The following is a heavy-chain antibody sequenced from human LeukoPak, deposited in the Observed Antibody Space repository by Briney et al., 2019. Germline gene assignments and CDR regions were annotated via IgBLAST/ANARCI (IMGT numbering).Heavy chain of an antibody. CDR3: AREGPRGDGYPTDY. V-gene: IGHV3-74*03. CDR1: GFTFNNYW. J-gene: IGHJ4*02. CDR2: INTDGSRT. Sequence: GGSLRLSCAASGFTFNNYWMHWVRQTPGKGLVWVSRINTDGSRTAYADSVKGRFTISRDNAKNTLHLQMNSLRAEDTALYYCAREGPRGDGYPTDYWGQGTLVTVSS. D-gene: IGHD5-24*01.